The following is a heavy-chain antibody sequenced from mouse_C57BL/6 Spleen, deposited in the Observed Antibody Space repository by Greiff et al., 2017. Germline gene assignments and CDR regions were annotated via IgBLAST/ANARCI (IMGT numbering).Heavy chain of an antibody. CDR1: GYTFTEYT. Sequence: VQRVESGAELVKPGASVKLSCKASGYTFTEYTIHWVKQRSGQGLEWIGWFYPGSGSIKYNEKFKDKATLTADKSSSTVYMELSRLTSEDSAVYFCARHEERLDYFDYWGQGTTLTVSS. CDR2: FYPGSGSI. V-gene: IGHV1-62-2*01. J-gene: IGHJ2*01. CDR3: ARHEERLDYFDY. D-gene: IGHD3-1*01.